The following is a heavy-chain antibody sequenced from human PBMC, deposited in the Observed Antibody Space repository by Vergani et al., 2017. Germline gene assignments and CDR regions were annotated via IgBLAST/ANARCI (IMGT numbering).Heavy chain of an antibody. Sequence: QVQLVQSGAEVKKPGASVKVSCKASGYTFTSYGISWVRQAPGQGLEWMGWISAYNGNTNYAQKPQGRVTMTTDTSTSTAYMELRILRSDDTAVYYCARDLEXHYYGSGSYYCMDVWGQGTTVTVSS. J-gene: IGHJ6*02. CDR2: ISAYNGNT. CDR1: GYTFTSYG. D-gene: IGHD3-10*01. CDR3: ARDLEXHYYGSGSYYCMDV. V-gene: IGHV1-18*01.